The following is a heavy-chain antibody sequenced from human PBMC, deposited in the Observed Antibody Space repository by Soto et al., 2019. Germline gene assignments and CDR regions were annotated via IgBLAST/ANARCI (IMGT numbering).Heavy chain of an antibody. Sequence: QVQLVESGGGVVQPGRSLRLSCAASGFTFSSYGMHWVRQAPGKGLEWVAVIWYHGSNKYYADSVKGRFTISRDNSKNTRYLQMNSVRAEDAAVYYCARGRRYCSGGSCYRAEYYQHWGQGTLVTVSA. CDR3: ARGRRYCSGGSCYRAEYYQH. D-gene: IGHD2-15*01. CDR2: IWYHGSNK. CDR1: GFTFSSYG. J-gene: IGHJ1*01. V-gene: IGHV3-33*01.